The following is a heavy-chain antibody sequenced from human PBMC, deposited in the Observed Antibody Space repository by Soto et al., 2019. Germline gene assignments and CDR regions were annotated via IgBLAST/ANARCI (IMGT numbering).Heavy chain of an antibody. J-gene: IGHJ3*02. CDR3: ARGSGWYLDDAFDI. CDR1: GFTLSSYK. D-gene: IGHD6-19*01. V-gene: IGHV3-48*03. Sequence: EVQLVESGGGLVQPGGSLRLSCAASGFTLSSYKLNWFAQAPGRGLGWVSYISSSGSTIYYADSVKGRFTISRDNAKNSLYLQMNSLRAEDTAVYYCARGSGWYLDDAFDIWGQGTMVTVSS. CDR2: ISSSGSTI.